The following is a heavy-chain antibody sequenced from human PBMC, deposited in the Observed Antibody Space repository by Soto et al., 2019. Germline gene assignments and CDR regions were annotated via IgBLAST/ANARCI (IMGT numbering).Heavy chain of an antibody. CDR3: AKGLLTQWSPPDNYFDY. D-gene: IGHD2-15*01. Sequence: GGSLRLSCAASGFTFSSYAMSWVRQAPGKGLEWVSAISGSGGSTYYADSVKGRFTISRDNSKNTLYLQMNSLRAEDTAVYYCAKGLLTQWSPPDNYFDYWGQGTLVTVSS. CDR2: ISGSGGST. V-gene: IGHV3-23*01. CDR1: GFTFSSYA. J-gene: IGHJ4*02.